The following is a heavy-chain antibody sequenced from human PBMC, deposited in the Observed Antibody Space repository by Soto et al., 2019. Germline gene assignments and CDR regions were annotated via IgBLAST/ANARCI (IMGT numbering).Heavy chain of an antibody. J-gene: IGHJ4*02. Sequence: SETLSLTCAVSGGSISSGGYSWSWIRQPPGKGLEWIGYIYHSGSTYYNPSLKSRVTISVDRSKNQFSLKLSSVTAADTAVYYCARAMNTVTTFDYWGQGTLVTVSS. CDR2: IYHSGST. D-gene: IGHD4-17*01. CDR3: ARAMNTVTTFDY. CDR1: GGSISSGGYS. V-gene: IGHV4-30-2*01.